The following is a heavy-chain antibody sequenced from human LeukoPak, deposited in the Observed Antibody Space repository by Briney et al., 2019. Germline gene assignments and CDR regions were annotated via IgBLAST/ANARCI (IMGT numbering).Heavy chain of an antibody. Sequence: ASVKVSCKASGYTFTSYGISWVRQAPGQGLEWMGWISAYNGKTNYAQKLQGRVTMTTDTSPSTAYMELRSLGSDDTAVDYWARVAIVITCGGVIVARPFDYWGQGALVTVSS. V-gene: IGHV1-18*04. CDR3: ARVAIVITCGGVIVARPFDY. D-gene: IGHD3-16*02. CDR2: ISAYNGKT. CDR1: GYTFTSYG. J-gene: IGHJ4*02.